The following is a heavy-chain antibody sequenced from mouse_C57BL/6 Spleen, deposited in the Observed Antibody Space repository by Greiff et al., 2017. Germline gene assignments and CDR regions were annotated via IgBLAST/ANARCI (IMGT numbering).Heavy chain of an antibody. CDR3: ARPLYYGSSSWYFDV. J-gene: IGHJ1*03. CDR2: IYPGDGDT. Sequence: LVESGASVKISCKASGYAFSSYWMNWVKQRPGKGLEWIGQIYPGDGDTNYNGKFKGKATLTADKSSSTAYMQLSSLTSEDSAVYFCARPLYYGSSSWYFDVWGTGTTVTVSS. CDR1: GYAFSSYW. V-gene: IGHV1-80*01. D-gene: IGHD1-1*01.